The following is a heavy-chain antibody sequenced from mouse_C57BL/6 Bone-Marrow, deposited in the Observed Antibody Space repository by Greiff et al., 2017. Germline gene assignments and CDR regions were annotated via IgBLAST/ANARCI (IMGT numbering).Heavy chain of an antibody. J-gene: IGHJ2*01. D-gene: IGHD1-1*01. CDR1: GYTFTSYW. V-gene: IGHV1-64*01. CDR3: ARWGRWVVGY. CDR2: IHPNSGST. Sequence: QVHVKQPGAELVKPGASVKLSCKASGYTFTSYWMHWVKQRPGQGLEWIGMIHPNSGSTNYNEKFKSKATLTVDKSSSTAYMQLSSLTSEDSAVYYCARWGRWVVGYWGQGTTLTVSS.